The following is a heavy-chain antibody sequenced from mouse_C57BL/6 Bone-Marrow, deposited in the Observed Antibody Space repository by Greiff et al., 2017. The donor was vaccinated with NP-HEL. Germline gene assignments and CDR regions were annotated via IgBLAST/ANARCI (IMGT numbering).Heavy chain of an antibody. CDR2: IDPNRGGT. Sequence: VQLQQPGAELVKPGASVKLSCKASGYTFTSYWMHWVKQRPGRGLEWIGRIDPNRGGTKYNEKFKSKATLTVDKPTSTAYMQLSSLTSEDSAVYYCANHERLRLGAYWGQGTLVTVAA. D-gene: IGHD2-4*01. J-gene: IGHJ3*01. V-gene: IGHV1-72*01. CDR3: ANHERLRLGAY. CDR1: GYTFTSYW.